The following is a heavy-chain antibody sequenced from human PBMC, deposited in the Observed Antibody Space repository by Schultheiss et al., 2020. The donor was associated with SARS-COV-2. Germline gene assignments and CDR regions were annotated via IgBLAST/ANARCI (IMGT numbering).Heavy chain of an antibody. J-gene: IGHJ4*02. CDR2: INRDGSER. V-gene: IGHV3-7*03. D-gene: IGHD2-21*01. CDR3: AKRSGDSDASDY. Sequence: GGSLRLSCAVSGLTFSNHWMTWVRQAAGKGPEWVANINRDGSERYYADSVKGRFTISRDNSKNTVYLEMNSLRDEDTAMYYCAKRSGDSDASDYWGQGALVTVSS. CDR1: GLTFSNHW.